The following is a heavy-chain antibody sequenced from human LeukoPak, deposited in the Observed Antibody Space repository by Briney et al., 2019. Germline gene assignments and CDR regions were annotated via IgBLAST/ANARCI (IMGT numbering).Heavy chain of an antibody. V-gene: IGHV1-18*01. D-gene: IGHD3-22*01. CDR3: ARANYYDSSGYYPVVVGDLDY. Sequence: ASVKVSCKASGYTFTSYGISWVRQAPGQGLEGMGCISAYNGNTNYAQKLQGRVTMTTDTSTSTAYMELRSLRSDDTAVYYCARANYYDSSGYYPVVVGDLDYWGQGTLVTVSS. CDR1: GYTFTSYG. J-gene: IGHJ4*02. CDR2: ISAYNGNT.